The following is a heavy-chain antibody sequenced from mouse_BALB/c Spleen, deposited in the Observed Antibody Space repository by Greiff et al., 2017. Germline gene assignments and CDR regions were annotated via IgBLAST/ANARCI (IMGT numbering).Heavy chain of an antibody. CDR3: ARSLLPYAMDY. V-gene: IGHV3-2*02. J-gene: IGHJ4*01. D-gene: IGHD1-1*01. CDR2: ISYSGST. Sequence: EVKLQESGPGLVKPSQSLSLTCTVTGYSITSDYAWNWIRQFPGNKLEWMGYISYSGSTSYNPSLKSRISITRDTSKNQFFLQLNSVTTEDTATYYCARSLLPYAMDYWGQGTSVTVSS. CDR1: GYSITSDYA.